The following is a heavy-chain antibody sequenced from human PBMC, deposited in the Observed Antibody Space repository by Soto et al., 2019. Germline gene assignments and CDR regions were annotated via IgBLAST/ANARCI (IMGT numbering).Heavy chain of an antibody. V-gene: IGHV4-39*01. J-gene: IGHJ4*02. CDR1: GGSISSSSYY. Sequence: SETLSLTXTVSGGSISSSSYYWGWIRQPPGKGLEWIGSIYYSGSTYYNPSLKSRVTISVDTSKNQFSLKLSSVTAADTAVYYCASSCIAPSCLDYWGQGTLVTVSS. CDR2: IYYSGST. CDR3: ASSCIAPSCLDY. D-gene: IGHD6-13*01.